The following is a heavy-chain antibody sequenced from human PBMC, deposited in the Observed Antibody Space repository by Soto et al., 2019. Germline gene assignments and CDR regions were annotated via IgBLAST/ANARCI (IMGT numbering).Heavy chain of an antibody. D-gene: IGHD4-17*01. J-gene: IGHJ6*02. V-gene: IGHV3-33*01. CDR3: ARDLDGDYDYYYYGMDV. CDR1: GFTFSSYG. Sequence: QVQLVESGGGVVQPGRSLRLSCAASGFTFSSYGMHWVRQAPGKGLEWVAVIWYDGSNKNYSDYVKGRFTISRDNSKNTLYLQMNSLRAEDTAVYYCARDLDGDYDYYYYGMDVWGQGTTVTVSS. CDR2: IWYDGSNK.